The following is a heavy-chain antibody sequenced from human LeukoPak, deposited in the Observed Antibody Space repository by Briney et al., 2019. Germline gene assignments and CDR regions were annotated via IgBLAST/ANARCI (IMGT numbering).Heavy chain of an antibody. V-gene: IGHV1-2*02. Sequence: ASVKVSCKASGYTFTGYYMHWVRQAPGQGLEWMGWINPNSGGTNYAQKFQGRVNMTRNTSISTAYMELSSLRLEDTAVYYCARNGQQVRYFQHWGQGTLVTVSS. CDR1: GYTFTGYY. J-gene: IGHJ1*01. CDR3: ARNGQQVRYFQH. D-gene: IGHD6-13*01. CDR2: INPNSGGT.